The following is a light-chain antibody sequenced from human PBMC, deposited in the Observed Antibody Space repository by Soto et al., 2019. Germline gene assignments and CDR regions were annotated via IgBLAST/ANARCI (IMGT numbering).Light chain of an antibody. Sequence: EIVLTQSPGTLSLSPGERATLSCRASQSVSDMYLAWYQQKPGQAPRLLIYASNRATGIPDRFSGSGSGTDFTLTISRLEPXDFAVYYCQHYGTSALFGPGTKVEIK. V-gene: IGKV3-20*01. CDR2: AS. J-gene: IGKJ3*01. CDR3: QHYGTSAL. CDR1: QSVSDMY.